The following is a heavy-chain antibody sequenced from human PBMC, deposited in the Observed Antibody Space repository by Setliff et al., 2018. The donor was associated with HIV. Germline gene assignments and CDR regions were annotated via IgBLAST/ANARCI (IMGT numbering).Heavy chain of an antibody. D-gene: IGHD6-6*01. J-gene: IGHJ4*02. CDR2: IFHSGDT. CDR3: ATRPRIAARPFDY. Sequence: SETLSLTCSVSGVSVGSGDYYWHWIRQHPEKALEWIGYIFHSGDTYYDPSLKSRISMSVDTSKNQFSLELTSSTAADTAVYYCATRPRIAARPFDYWGQGMLVTVSS. V-gene: IGHV4-31*03. CDR1: GVSVGSGDYY.